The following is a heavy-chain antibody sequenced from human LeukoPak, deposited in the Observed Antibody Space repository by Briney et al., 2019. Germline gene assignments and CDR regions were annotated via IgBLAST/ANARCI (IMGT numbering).Heavy chain of an antibody. CDR1: GFTFSSYA. V-gene: IGHV3-23*01. CDR2: ISGSGGST. Sequence: PGGPLRLSCAASGFTFSSYAMSWVRQAPGKGLEWVSAISGSGGSTYYADSVKGRFTISRDNSKNTLYLQMNSLRAEDTAVYYCAKSRDIVVVPRYYFDYWGQGTLVTVSS. D-gene: IGHD2-21*01. J-gene: IGHJ4*02. CDR3: AKSRDIVVVPRYYFDY.